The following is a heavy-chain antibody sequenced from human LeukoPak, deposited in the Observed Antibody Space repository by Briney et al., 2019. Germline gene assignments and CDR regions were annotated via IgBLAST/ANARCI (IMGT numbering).Heavy chain of an antibody. CDR3: AREGTARSFDI. CDR2: ISSSSSHI. V-gene: IGHV3-21*01. CDR1: GFGFSFYT. D-gene: IGHD6-6*01. Sequence: GGSLRLSCAASGFGFSFYTMNWVRQAPGKGLEWVSSISSSSSHISYAVSVKGRFTISRDNAKSSLYLQMNSLGAEDTAVYYCAREGTARSFDIWGHGTLVTVSS. J-gene: IGHJ3*02.